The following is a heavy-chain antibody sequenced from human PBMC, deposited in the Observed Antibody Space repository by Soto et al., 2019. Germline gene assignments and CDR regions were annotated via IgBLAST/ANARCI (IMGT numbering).Heavy chain of an antibody. Sequence: ASVKVSCKTSGYTFNNFGVTWVRQAPGQGLEWMGWISAYNGNTHYVEKFQGRVTMTTDASTSTAYMELRSLRFDDTAVYFCARDRTPWSGDESFGTDDYYTMDVWGQGTTVTVSS. J-gene: IGHJ6*02. D-gene: IGHD3-3*01. V-gene: IGHV1-18*04. CDR3: ARDRTPWSGDESFGTDDYYTMDV. CDR1: GYTFNNFG. CDR2: ISAYNGNT.